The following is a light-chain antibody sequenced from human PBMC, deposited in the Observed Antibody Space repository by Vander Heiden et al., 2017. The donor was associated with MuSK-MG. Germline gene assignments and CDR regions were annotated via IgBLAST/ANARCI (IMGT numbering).Light chain of an antibody. CDR1: SSNIGTGYD. V-gene: IGLV1-40*01. CDR3: QSYAESLKVWG. CDR2: ADT. J-gene: IGLJ2*01. Sequence: SVPTPPPSVSGAPGERVIVSCTGTSSNIGTGYDVHWFQLLPGTAPRLLIYADTNRPSGVPDRFSASKSGTSASLGITGLQAEDEGEYYCQSYAESLKVWGFGGGTRLTVL.